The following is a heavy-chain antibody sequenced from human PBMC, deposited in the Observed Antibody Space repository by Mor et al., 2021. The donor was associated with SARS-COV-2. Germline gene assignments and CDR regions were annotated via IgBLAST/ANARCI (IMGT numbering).Heavy chain of an antibody. J-gene: IGHJ4*02. CDR2: IYYSGST. Sequence: QPPGKGLEWIGYIYYSGSTNYNPSLKSRVTISVDTSKNQFSLKLSSVTAADTAVYYCARGSRAAAADYWGQGTLVT. CDR3: ARGSRAAAADY. V-gene: IGHV4-59*01. D-gene: IGHD6-13*01.